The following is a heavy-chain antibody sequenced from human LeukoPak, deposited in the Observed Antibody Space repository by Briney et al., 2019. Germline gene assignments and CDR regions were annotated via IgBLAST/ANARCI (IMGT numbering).Heavy chain of an antibody. V-gene: IGHV1-2*06. D-gene: IGHD3-10*01. CDR2: IEAKSGGT. CDR1: GPSFNAYY. CDR3: ARGLSYGSGRFFYNSMDV. J-gene: IGHJ6*03. Sequence: DSVKVSCKASGPSFNAYYMHWVRQAPGQGLEWMGRIEAKSGGTHYPQKFQGRVTMTRDTSISTASMELTRLGPDDTPVYFCARGLSYGSGRFFYNSMDVWGRGTTVIVSS.